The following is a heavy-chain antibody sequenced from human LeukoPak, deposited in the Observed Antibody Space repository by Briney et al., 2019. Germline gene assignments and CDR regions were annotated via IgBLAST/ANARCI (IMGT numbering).Heavy chain of an antibody. Sequence: PGGSLRLSCAASGLTVSNNYMSWVRQAPGKGLEWVSIIYSDGSTYYADSVKDRLTISRDNSKNTLYLQMNSLRAEDTAVYYCARVTVDSGYHYFDYWGQGTLVTVSS. CDR1: GLTVSNNY. CDR3: ARVTVDSGYHYFDY. J-gene: IGHJ4*02. D-gene: IGHD5-12*01. CDR2: IYSDGST. V-gene: IGHV3-66*01.